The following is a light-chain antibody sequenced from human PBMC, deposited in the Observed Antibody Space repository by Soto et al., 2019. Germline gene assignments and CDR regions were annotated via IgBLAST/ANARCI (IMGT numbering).Light chain of an antibody. J-gene: IGKJ4*01. Sequence: EIVLTQSPATLSLSPGERATLSCRASQSVSSYLAWYQQKAGQTPRLLIYDASNRATGIPARFSGSGSGTDFTLTISSLESEDFAVYYCQQRSSWPLTVGGGTKVEI. V-gene: IGKV3-11*01. CDR2: DAS. CDR1: QSVSSY. CDR3: QQRSSWPLT.